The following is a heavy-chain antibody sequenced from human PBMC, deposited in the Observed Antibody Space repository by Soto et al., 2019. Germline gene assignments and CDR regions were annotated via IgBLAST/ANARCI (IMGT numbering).Heavy chain of an antibody. J-gene: IGHJ6*03. CDR2: ISYDGSNK. V-gene: IGHV3-30*18. D-gene: IGHD6-13*01. Sequence: QVQLVESGGGVVQPGRSLRLSCAASGFTFSSYGMHWVRQAPGKGLEWVAGISYDGSNKYYADSVNGRFTISRDNSKKPLYLRMNSLRAEDTAVYYCAKAPYVAAAGRSYYYYYMDVWGKGTTVTVSS. CDR3: AKAPYVAAAGRSYYYYYMDV. CDR1: GFTFSSYG.